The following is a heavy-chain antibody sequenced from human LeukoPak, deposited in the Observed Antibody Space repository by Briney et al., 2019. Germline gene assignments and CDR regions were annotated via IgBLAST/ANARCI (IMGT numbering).Heavy chain of an antibody. V-gene: IGHV3-30*02. Sequence: PGGSLRLSCAASGFTFSSYGMHWVRQAPGKGLEWVAFIRYDGSNKYYADSVKGRFTISRDNSKNTLYLQMNSLRAEDTAVYYCAKDPTMVRGVMGHYYYYMDVWGKGTTVTISS. CDR3: AKDPTMVRGVMGHYYYYMDV. CDR1: GFTFSSYG. D-gene: IGHD3-10*01. CDR2: IRYDGSNK. J-gene: IGHJ6*03.